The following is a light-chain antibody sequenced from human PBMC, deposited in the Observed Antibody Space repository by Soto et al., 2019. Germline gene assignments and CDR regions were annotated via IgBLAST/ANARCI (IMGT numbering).Light chain of an antibody. CDR2: GAS. J-gene: IGKJ1*01. V-gene: IGKV3-20*01. Sequence: EIVMTQSPATLSVPPGERATLSCRASQSVISNLAWYQQKPGQAPGLLIYGASHRATGLPDRFSGSGSGTEFTLTISRLEPEDFAVYYCQEYGSSPPTTVGQGTKVDIK. CDR3: QEYGSSPPTT. CDR1: QSVISN.